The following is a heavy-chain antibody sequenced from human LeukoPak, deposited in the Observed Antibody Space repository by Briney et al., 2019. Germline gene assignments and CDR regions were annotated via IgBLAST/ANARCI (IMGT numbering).Heavy chain of an antibody. J-gene: IGHJ4*02. D-gene: IGHD1-1*01. CDR1: GFTFSSYW. CDR2: IKQDGSEK. CDR3: ARVRELSAFDY. Sequence: GGSLRLSCAASGFTFSSYWMSWVRQAPGKGLEWVANIKQDGSEKYYVDSVKGQFTISRDNAKNSLYLQMNSLRAEDTAVYYCARVRELSAFDYWGQGTLVTVSS. V-gene: IGHV3-7*01.